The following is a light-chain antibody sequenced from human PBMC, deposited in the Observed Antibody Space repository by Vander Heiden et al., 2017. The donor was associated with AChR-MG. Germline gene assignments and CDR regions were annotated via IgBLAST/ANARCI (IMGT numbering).Light chain of an antibody. V-gene: IGLV2-23*01. CDR2: EAT. J-gene: IGLJ1*01. CDR3: SAYVRNSQFWV. Sequence: QSALTQPASVSGSLGPSITISCTGTSHEIEGYTLVSWYKQHPAKAPELVMFEATKRPSGVSNRCSGSKSVNTAFLTVSGLQAEEEADFYCSAYVRNSQFWVFGTGTKVTVL. CDR1: SHEIEGYTL.